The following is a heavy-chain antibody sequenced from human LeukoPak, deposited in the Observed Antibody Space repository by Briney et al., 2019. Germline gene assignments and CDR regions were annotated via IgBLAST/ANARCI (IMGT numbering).Heavy chain of an antibody. CDR2: IYYSGST. D-gene: IGHD4-11*01. CDR3: ARFKGDGNYDY. CDR1: GGSISSSSYY. J-gene: IGHJ4*02. V-gene: IGHV4-39*01. Sequence: SETLSLTCTVSGGSISSSSYYWGWIRQPPGKGLEWIASIYYSGSTYDNPSLKSRVTMSVDTSMNQFSLKLNSVTAADTAVYYCARFKGDGNYDYWGQGTLVTVSS.